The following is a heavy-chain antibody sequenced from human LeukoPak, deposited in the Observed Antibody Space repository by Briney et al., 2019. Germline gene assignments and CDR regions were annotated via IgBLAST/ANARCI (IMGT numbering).Heavy chain of an antibody. Sequence: SETLSLTCTVSGGSISSSSYYWGWIRQPPEKGLEWIGCIYYSGSTYYNPSLKSRVTISVDTSKNQFSLKLSSVTAADTAVYYCTRLNYYDSGGYYRGFDYWGQGTLVTVSS. J-gene: IGHJ4*02. CDR2: IYYSGST. CDR1: GGSISSSSYY. V-gene: IGHV4-39*01. CDR3: TRLNYYDSGGYYRGFDY. D-gene: IGHD3-22*01.